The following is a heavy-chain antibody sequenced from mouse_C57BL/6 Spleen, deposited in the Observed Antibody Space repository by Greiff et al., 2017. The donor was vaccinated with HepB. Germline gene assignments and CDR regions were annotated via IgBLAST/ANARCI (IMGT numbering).Heavy chain of an antibody. CDR3: ARGRARFAY. V-gene: IGHV1-82*01. J-gene: IGHJ3*01. CDR2: IYPGDGDT. D-gene: IGHD3-1*01. Sequence: QVQLQQSGPELVKPGASVKISCKASGYAFSSSWMNWVKQRPGKGLEWIGRIYPGDGDTNYNGKFKGKATLTADKSSSTAYMQLSSLTSEDSAVYFCARGRARFAYWGQVTRVTVSA. CDR1: GYAFSSSW.